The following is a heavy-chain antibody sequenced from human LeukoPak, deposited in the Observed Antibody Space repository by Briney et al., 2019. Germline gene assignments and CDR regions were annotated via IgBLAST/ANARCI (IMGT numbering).Heavy chain of an antibody. CDR1: GYSFTSYG. CDR2: ISAYNGNT. CDR3: ARDSSPFDGGIDYFDY. J-gene: IGHJ4*02. Sequence: GESLKISCKGSGYSFTSYGISWVRQAPGQGLEWMGWISAYNGNTNYAQKLQGRVTMTTDASTSTAYMELRSLRSDDTAVYYCARDSSPFDGGIDYFDYWGQGTLVTVSS. V-gene: IGHV1-18*01. D-gene: IGHD2-15*01.